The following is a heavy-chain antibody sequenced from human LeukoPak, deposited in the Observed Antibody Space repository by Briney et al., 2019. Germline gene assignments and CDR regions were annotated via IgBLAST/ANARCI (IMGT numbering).Heavy chain of an antibody. Sequence: SETLSLTCAVYGGSFSGYYWSWIRQPPGKGLEWIGEINHSGSTNYNLSLKSRVTISVDTSKNQFSLKLSSVTAADTAVYYCASEGYCSSTSCYDYWGQGTLVTVSS. CDR2: INHSGST. CDR3: ASEGYCSSTSCYDY. V-gene: IGHV4-34*01. J-gene: IGHJ4*02. D-gene: IGHD2-2*01. CDR1: GGSFSGYY.